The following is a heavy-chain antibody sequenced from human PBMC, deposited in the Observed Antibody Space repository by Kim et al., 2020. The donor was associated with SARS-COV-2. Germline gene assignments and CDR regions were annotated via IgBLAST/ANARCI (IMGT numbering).Heavy chain of an antibody. V-gene: IGHV4-4*02. J-gene: IGHJ3*01. CDR3: ARASIYDFWGDFPG. CDR2: IYHSGST. CDR1: GGSISSSNW. Sequence: SETLSLTCAVSGGSISSSNWWSWVRQPPGKGLEWIGEIYHSGSTNYNPSLKSRVTISVDKSKNQFSLKLSSVTAADTAVYYCARASIYDFWGDFPGWGQGTMVTVSS. D-gene: IGHD3-3*01.